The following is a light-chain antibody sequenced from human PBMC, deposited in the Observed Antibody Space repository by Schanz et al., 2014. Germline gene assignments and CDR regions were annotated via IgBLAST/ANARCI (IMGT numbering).Light chain of an antibody. V-gene: IGLV2-8*01. CDR2: EVN. CDR1: SSDIGGYNS. CDR3: CSYAGSSWV. Sequence: QSVLTQPPSASGSPGQSVTISCTGSSSDIGGYNSVSWYQQFPGKAPKLMIYEVNKRPSGVPDRFSGSKSGNTASLTVSGLQAEDEADYYCCSYAGSSWVFGGGTKLTVL. J-gene: IGLJ3*02.